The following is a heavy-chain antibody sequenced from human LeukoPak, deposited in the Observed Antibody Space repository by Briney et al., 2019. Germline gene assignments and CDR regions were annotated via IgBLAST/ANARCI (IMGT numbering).Heavy chain of an antibody. CDR2: ISGSGGST. CDR3: ANLVRAAAPGMLQGYFQH. V-gene: IGHV3-23*01. D-gene: IGHD6-13*01. Sequence: PGGSLRLSCAASGFTFSSYAMSWVRQAPGKGLEWVSAISGSGGSTYYADSVKGRFTISRDNSKNTLYLQMNSLRAEDTAVYYCANLVRAAAPGMLQGYFQHWGQGTLVTVSS. J-gene: IGHJ1*01. CDR1: GFTFSSYA.